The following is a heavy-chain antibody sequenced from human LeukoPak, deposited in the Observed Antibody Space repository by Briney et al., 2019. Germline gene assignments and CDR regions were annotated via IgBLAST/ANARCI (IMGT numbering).Heavy chain of an antibody. Sequence: PSETLSLTCTVSGGSISSGGYYWSWIRQHPGKGLEWIGRIYTSGSTNYNPSLKSRVTMSVDTSKNQFSLKLSSVTAADTAVYYCARALRWSGYEFDYWGQGTLVTVSS. CDR1: GGSISSGGYY. CDR3: ARALRWSGYEFDY. D-gene: IGHD5-12*01. J-gene: IGHJ4*02. CDR2: IYTSGST. V-gene: IGHV4-61*02.